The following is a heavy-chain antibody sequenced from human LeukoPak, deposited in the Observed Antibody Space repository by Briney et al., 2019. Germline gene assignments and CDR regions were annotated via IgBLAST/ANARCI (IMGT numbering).Heavy chain of an antibody. CDR1: GYTFTSYD. J-gene: IGHJ4*02. V-gene: IGHV1-8*01. CDR3: ARYCSSTSCYPD. D-gene: IGHD2-2*01. Sequence: ASVKVSCKASGYTFTSYDINWVRQATGQGLEWMGWMNPSSGNTGYAQKFQGRVTMTRNTSISTAYMELSSLRSEDTAVYYCARYCSSTSCYPDWGQGTLVTVSS. CDR2: MNPSSGNT.